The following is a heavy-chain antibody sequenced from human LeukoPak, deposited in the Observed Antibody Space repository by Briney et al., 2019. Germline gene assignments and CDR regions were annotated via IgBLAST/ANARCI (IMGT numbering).Heavy chain of an antibody. Sequence: GGSLRLSCAASGFTFGAYTINWVRQAPGKGLEWVSCIFSRSESILYADSVKGRFTISRDNAKNLLYLQMDSLRVEDTAVYYCARDFFHSSESRPFDYWGQGTLVTVSS. J-gene: IGHJ4*02. CDR2: IFSRSESI. CDR3: ARDFFHSSESRPFDY. CDR1: GFTFGAYT. V-gene: IGHV3-21*06. D-gene: IGHD3-22*01.